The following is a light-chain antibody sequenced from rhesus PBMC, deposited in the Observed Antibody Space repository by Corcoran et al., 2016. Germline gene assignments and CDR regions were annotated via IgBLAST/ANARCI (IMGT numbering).Light chain of an antibody. Sequence: QVILTQSPATLALSSGERATPSCRARPRVSSYLAWYQPKPGPAPRLLIYGAPCRATGIPDRASGSGSGTAVTLTISSLEPEDLAGAYCQKYSSSPLTLGGGTKVKI. CDR3: QKYSSSPLT. CDR1: PRVSSY. J-gene: IGKJ4*01. V-gene: IGKV3-53*01. CDR2: GAP.